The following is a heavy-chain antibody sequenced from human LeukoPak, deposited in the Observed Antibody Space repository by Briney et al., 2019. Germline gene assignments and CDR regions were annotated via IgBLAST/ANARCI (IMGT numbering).Heavy chain of an antibody. D-gene: IGHD3-22*01. CDR1: GYTFSTYG. V-gene: IGHV1-18*01. Sequence: GASVKVSCKASGYTFSTYGISWVRQAPGQGLEWMGWISGYNGNTAYAQKLQGRVTMTTDTSTSTAYMELRSLRSDDTAVYYCARGDLPYDSSVYHRVFDYWGQGTLVTVSS. CDR2: ISGYNGNT. CDR3: ARGDLPYDSSVYHRVFDY. J-gene: IGHJ4*02.